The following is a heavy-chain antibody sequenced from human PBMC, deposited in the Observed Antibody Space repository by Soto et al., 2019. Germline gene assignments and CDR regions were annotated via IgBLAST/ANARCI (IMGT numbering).Heavy chain of an antibody. Sequence: PGGSLRLSCAASGFTFSSYGMHWVRQAPGKGLEWVAVISYDGSNKYYADSVKGRFTVSRDNSKNTLYLQMNSLRAEDTAVYNCAKDRYGDYGGIDYWGQGTMVTVSS. CDR3: AKDRYGDYGGIDY. CDR1: GFTFSSYG. V-gene: IGHV3-30*18. J-gene: IGHJ4*02. CDR2: ISYDGSNK. D-gene: IGHD4-17*01.